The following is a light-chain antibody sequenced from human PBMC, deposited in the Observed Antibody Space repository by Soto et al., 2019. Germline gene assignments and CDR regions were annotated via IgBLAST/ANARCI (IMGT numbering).Light chain of an antibody. CDR2: GAS. CDR3: HQYGRSPIYT. Sequence: EIVLTQSPGTLSLSPGATATLSCRASQSVSSNYLAWFQQKPGQAPRLLIYGASSRATGIPDRFSGSGSGTHFTLTISRLEPEDFAVYYCHQYGRSPIYTFGPGTKVDFK. J-gene: IGKJ3*01. V-gene: IGKV3-20*01. CDR1: QSVSSNY.